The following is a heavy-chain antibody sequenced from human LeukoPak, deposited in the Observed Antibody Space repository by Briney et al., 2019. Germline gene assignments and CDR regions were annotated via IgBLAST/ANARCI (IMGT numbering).Heavy chain of an antibody. CDR3: AKDRNYYGSGTTDH. D-gene: IGHD3-10*01. V-gene: IGHV3-53*01. J-gene: IGHJ4*02. CDR2: IYSGGST. Sequence: GGSLRLSCAASGFTVSSNYMSWVRQAPGKGLEWVSVIYSGGSTYYADSVKGRFTISRDNSKNTLYLQMNSLRAEDTAVYYCAKDRNYYGSGTTDHWGQGTLVTVSS. CDR1: GFTVSSNY.